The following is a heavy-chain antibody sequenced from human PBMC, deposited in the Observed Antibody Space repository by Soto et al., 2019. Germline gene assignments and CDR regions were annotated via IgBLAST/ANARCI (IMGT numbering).Heavy chain of an antibody. V-gene: IGHV4-38-2*01. Sequence: SETLSLTCAVSGYSISSGYYWGWIRQPPGKGLEWIGSVYHSGSTYYNPSLKSRVTISVDTSKNQFSLKLSSVTAADTAVYYCARGGYGDYVPYWGQGTLVTVSS. CDR2: VYHSGST. CDR1: GYSISSGYY. D-gene: IGHD4-17*01. CDR3: ARGGYGDYVPY. J-gene: IGHJ4*02.